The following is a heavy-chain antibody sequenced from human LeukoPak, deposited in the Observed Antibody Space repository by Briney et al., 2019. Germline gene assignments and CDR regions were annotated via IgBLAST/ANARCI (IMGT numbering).Heavy chain of an antibody. CDR3: ARGKSYRGGEVDY. CDR1: GYTFTIYD. Sequence: GASVTVSFKASGYTFTIYDINWVRQATGQGREWMGWMNPNSGNTGYAQKFQGRGTITRNTSISTAYMELSSLRSADTAVYYCARGKSYRGGEVDYWGQGTLVTVSS. CDR2: MNPNSGNT. J-gene: IGHJ4*02. D-gene: IGHD3-16*01. V-gene: IGHV1-8*03.